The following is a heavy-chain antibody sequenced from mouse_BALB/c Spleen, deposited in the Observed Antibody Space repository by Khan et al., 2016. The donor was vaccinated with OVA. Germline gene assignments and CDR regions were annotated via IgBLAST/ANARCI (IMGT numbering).Heavy chain of an antibody. D-gene: IGHD2-4*01. V-gene: IGHV2-6-1*01. CDR3: ARQPYYHYKIMDD. J-gene: IGHJ4*01. CDR1: GFSLTNSG. Sequence: QVQLKESGPGLVAPSQSLSITCTISGFSLTNSGVHWVRQPPGKGLEWLVVIWSDGSTTYNSALKSRLTISKDNSKSHVFLKMNSLQTDYTAMYFGARQPYYHYKIMDDWGQGTSVTVSS. CDR2: IWSDGST.